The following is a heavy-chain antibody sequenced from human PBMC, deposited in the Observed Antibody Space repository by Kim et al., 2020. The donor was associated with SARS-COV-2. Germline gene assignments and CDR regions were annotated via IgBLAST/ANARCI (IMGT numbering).Heavy chain of an antibody. Sequence: SETLSLTCAVYGGSFSGYYWSWIRQPPGKGLEWIGEINHSGSTNYNPSLKSRVTISVDTSKNQFSLKLSSVTAADTAVYYCARGQRGYSYGYGLGYWGQGTLVTVSS. D-gene: IGHD5-18*01. J-gene: IGHJ4*02. CDR1: GGSFSGYY. V-gene: IGHV4-34*01. CDR3: ARGQRGYSYGYGLGY. CDR2: INHSGST.